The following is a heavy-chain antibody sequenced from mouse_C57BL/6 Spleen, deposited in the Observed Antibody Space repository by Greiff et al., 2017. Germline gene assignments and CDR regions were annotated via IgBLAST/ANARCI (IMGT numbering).Heavy chain of an antibody. V-gene: IGHV1-80*01. J-gene: IGHJ1*03. CDR1: GYAFTSYW. D-gene: IGHD2-1*01. CDR3: ARSGGKYLDG. CDR2: ICPGDGDA. Sequence: QVQLQQSGAELVKPGASVKISCKASGYAFTSYWMNWVQQRPGKGLEWIGQICPGDGDANYNGKFTGQAKLSEGKASSTVDMQLSSLTAKDSAVYYCARSGGKYLDGWGTGTTVTVSS.